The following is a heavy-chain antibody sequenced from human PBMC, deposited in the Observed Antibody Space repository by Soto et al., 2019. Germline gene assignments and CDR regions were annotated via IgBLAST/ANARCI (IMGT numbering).Heavy chain of an antibody. J-gene: IGHJ4*02. Sequence: SETLSLTCTVSGGSISSSSYYWGWIRQPPGKGLEWIGSIYYSGSTYYNPSLKSRVTISVDTSKNQFSLKLSSVTAADTAVYYCARVGSSGWFFDYWGQGTLVTSPQ. CDR1: GGSISSSSYY. CDR2: IYYSGST. CDR3: ARVGSSGWFFDY. V-gene: IGHV4-39*01. D-gene: IGHD6-19*01.